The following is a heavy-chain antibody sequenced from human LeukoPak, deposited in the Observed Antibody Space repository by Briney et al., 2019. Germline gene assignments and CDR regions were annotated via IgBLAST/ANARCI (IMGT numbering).Heavy chain of an antibody. CDR2: ITDSGSST. V-gene: IGHV3-23*01. D-gene: IGHD4-17*01. J-gene: IGHJ4*02. Sequence: PGGSLRLSCAGSGFTFFIQAMSWVRQAPGKGLEWVSSITDSGSSTFYADSVKGRFTTSRDNSKNILYLLMSSLRAEDTAVYYCAKDRDAVYGDYVHWGQGTLVTVSS. CDR3: AKDRDAVYGDYVH. CDR1: GFTFFIQA.